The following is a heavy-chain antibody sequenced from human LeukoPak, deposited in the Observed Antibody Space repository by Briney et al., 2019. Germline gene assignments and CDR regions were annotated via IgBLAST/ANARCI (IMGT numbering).Heavy chain of an antibody. D-gene: IGHD5-18*01. Sequence: GGSLRLSCAASGFTFSSYSMNWVRQAPGKGLEWFSSISSSSSYIYYADSVKGRFTISRDNAKNSLYLQMNSLRAEDTAVYYCAREVAAMGFDYWGQGTLVTVSS. CDR2: ISSSSSYI. J-gene: IGHJ4*02. CDR3: AREVAAMGFDY. CDR1: GFTFSSYS. V-gene: IGHV3-21*01.